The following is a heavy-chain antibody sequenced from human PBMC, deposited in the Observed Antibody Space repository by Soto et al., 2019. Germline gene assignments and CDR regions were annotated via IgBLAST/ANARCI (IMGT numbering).Heavy chain of an antibody. J-gene: IGHJ6*02. D-gene: IGHD5-18*01. V-gene: IGHV3-53*01. CDR2: IYSGGNR. Sequence: EVQLVESGGGLIQPGGSLRLSCAASGFSVSSNYMSWVRQAPGKGLEWVSVIYSGGNRHYADSVKGRFTISRDNSKNTLYLQMNSLRAEDTAVYYCARDSPRIPYYHYGMDVWGQGTTVTVSS. CDR3: ARDSPRIPYYHYGMDV. CDR1: GFSVSSNY.